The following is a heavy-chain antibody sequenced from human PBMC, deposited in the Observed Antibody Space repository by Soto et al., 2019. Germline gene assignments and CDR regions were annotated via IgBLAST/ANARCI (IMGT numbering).Heavy chain of an antibody. Sequence: GASVKVSCKASGYTPTSYYMHWVRQAPGQGLEWMGIINPSGGSTSYAQKFQGRVTMTRDTSTSTVYMELSSLRSEDTAVYYCAREWGTAMVTDYYYGMDVWGQGTTVTVSS. CDR2: INPSGGST. CDR1: GYTPTSYY. J-gene: IGHJ6*02. CDR3: AREWGTAMVTDYYYGMDV. D-gene: IGHD5-18*01. V-gene: IGHV1-46*01.